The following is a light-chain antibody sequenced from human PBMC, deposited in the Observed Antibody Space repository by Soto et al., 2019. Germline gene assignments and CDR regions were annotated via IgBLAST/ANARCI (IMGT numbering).Light chain of an antibody. CDR1: GRDVGCYNY. J-gene: IGLJ1*01. CDR2: DVS. V-gene: IGLV2-14*01. CDR3: SSYTSSSNPPYV. Sequence: QSVLTPTSSVSGSPGQSITISVPGTGRDVGCYNYVSWYQQHPGKAPKLMIYDVSNRPSGVSNRFSGSKSGNTASLTISGLQAEDEADYYCSSYTSSSNPPYVFGTGTKVTVL.